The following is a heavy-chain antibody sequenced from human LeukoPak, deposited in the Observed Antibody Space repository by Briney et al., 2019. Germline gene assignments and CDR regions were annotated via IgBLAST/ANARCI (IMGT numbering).Heavy chain of an antibody. Sequence: ASVKVSCKASGYTFTNYGINWVRQAPGQGLEWMGYMNPNSGNTGYAQKFQGRVTITKNTSISTAYMELSSLRSEDTAVYYCAREGFDYWGQGTLVTVSS. V-gene: IGHV1-8*03. CDR3: AREGFDY. CDR2: MNPNSGNT. J-gene: IGHJ4*02. CDR1: GYTFTNYG.